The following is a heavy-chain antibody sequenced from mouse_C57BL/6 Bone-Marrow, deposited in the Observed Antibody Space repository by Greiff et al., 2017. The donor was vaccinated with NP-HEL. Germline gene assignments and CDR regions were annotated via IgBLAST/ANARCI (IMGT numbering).Heavy chain of an antibody. CDR3: TTLLWYLYYFDY. D-gene: IGHD2-1*01. Sequence: EVQLQQSGTVLARPGASVKMSCKTSGYTFTSYWMHWVKQRPGQGLEWIGAIYPGNSDTSYNQKFKGKAKLTAVTSASTAYMELSSLTNEDSAVYYCTTLLWYLYYFDYWGQGTTLTVSS. CDR2: IYPGNSDT. J-gene: IGHJ2*01. V-gene: IGHV1-5*01. CDR1: GYTFTSYW.